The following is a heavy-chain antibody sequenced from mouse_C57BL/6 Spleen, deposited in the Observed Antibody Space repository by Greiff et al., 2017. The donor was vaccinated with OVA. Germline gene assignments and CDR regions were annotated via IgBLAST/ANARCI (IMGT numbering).Heavy chain of an antibody. CDR3: ARPNPAFFDY. D-gene: IGHD1-2*01. J-gene: IGHJ2*01. Sequence: VQLKESGPELVKPGASVKMSCKASGYTFTDYNMHWVKQSHGKSLEWIGYINPNNGGTSYNQKFKGKATLTVNKSSSTAYMELRSLTSEDSAVYYCARPNPAFFDYWGQGTTLTVSS. CDR2: INPNNGGT. V-gene: IGHV1-22*01. CDR1: GYTFTDYN.